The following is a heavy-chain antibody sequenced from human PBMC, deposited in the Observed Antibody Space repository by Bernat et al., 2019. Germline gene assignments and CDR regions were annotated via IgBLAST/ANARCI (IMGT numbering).Heavy chain of an antibody. CDR3: ARDGYCSGGSCYAYYYYGMDV. V-gene: IGHV3-48*03. D-gene: IGHD2-15*01. CDR1: GFTFSSYE. Sequence: EVQLVESGGGLVQPGGSLRLSCAASGFTFSSYEMNWVRQAPGKGLEWVSYISSSGSTIYYADSVKGRFTISRDNAKNSLYLQMNSLRAEDTAVYYCARDGYCSGGSCYAYYYYGMDVWGQGTTVTVSS. CDR2: ISSSGSTI. J-gene: IGHJ6*02.